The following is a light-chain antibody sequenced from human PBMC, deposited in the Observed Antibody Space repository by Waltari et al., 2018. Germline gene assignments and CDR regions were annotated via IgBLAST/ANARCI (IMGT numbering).Light chain of an antibody. CDR3: QQRSNWMFT. J-gene: IGKJ2*01. CDR1: QSVNNS. Sequence: EIVLTQSPATLSLSPGDRATPSCSASQSVNNSLGWYQQKPGHAPRLLIDDASRRATDVPARLSGGGSGTDFTLTISSLEPEDFAVFYCQQRSNWMFTFGQGTKLDIK. CDR2: DAS. V-gene: IGKV3-11*01.